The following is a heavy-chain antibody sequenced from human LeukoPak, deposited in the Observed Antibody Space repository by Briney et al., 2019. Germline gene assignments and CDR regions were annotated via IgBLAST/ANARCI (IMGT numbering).Heavy chain of an antibody. CDR2: ISSGGSTI. J-gene: IGHJ4*02. V-gene: IGHV3-48*03. CDR1: GFTFSGYE. Sequence: GGSLRLSCTASGFTFSGYEMSWVRRAPGRGLEWVSYISSGGSTIYYADSVKGRFTISRDNAKDSLYLQMNSLRAEDTAVYYCARMGYNYGYRGFDHWGQGTLVTVSS. D-gene: IGHD5-18*01. CDR3: ARMGYNYGYRGFDH.